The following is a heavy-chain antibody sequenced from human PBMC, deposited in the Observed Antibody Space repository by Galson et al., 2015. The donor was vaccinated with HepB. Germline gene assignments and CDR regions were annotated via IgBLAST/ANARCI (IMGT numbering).Heavy chain of an antibody. D-gene: IGHD1-26*01. CDR3: AREWTTRPHYYYYGMDV. CDR2: IWYDGSNK. V-gene: IGHV3-30*19. J-gene: IGHJ6*02. CDR1: GFTFSSYG. Sequence: SLRLSCAASGFTFSSYGMHWVRQAPGKGLEWVAVIWYDGSNKYYADSVKGRFTISRDNSKNTLYLQMNSLRAEDTAVYYCAREWTTRPHYYYYGMDVWGQGTTVTVSS.